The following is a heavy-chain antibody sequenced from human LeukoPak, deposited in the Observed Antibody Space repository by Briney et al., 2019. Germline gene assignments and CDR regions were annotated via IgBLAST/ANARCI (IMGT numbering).Heavy chain of an antibody. CDR3: ARARGWDGSGSYYIPYYFDY. Sequence: VASVKVSCKASGGTFSSYAISWVRQAPGQGLEWMGGIIPIFGTANYAQKFQGRVTITADESTSTAYMELSSLRSEDTDVYYCARARGWDGSGSYYIPYYFDYWGQGTLVTVSS. J-gene: IGHJ4*02. V-gene: IGHV1-69*01. D-gene: IGHD3-10*01. CDR1: GGTFSSYA. CDR2: IIPIFGTA.